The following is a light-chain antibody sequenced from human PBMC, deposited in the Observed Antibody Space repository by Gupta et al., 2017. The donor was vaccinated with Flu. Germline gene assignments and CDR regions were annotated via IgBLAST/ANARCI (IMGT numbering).Light chain of an antibody. Sequence: NCKCSHSVFYSSNRKNYLAWYLQQPGQPPKLLIYWASTRESGVPDRFSGSGSGTDFTLTISSLQAEDVAVYYCQQYYSTPYTFGQGTKLEIK. CDR3: QQYYSTPYT. V-gene: IGKV4-1*01. CDR2: WAS. CDR1: HSVFYSSNRKNY. J-gene: IGKJ2*01.